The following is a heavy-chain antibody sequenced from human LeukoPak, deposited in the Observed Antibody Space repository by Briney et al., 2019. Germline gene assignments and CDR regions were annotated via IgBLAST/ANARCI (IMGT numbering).Heavy chain of an antibody. CDR3: ARQSSGYDRLFDY. Sequence: GGSLRLSCAASGFTFSSYGMHWVRQAPGKGLERVAVIWHDGSNKYYADSVKGRFTISRDNSKNTLYLQMNSLRAEDTAVYYCARQSSGYDRLFDYWGQGTLVTVSS. CDR1: GFTFSSYG. V-gene: IGHV3-33*01. D-gene: IGHD3-22*01. J-gene: IGHJ4*02. CDR2: IWHDGSNK.